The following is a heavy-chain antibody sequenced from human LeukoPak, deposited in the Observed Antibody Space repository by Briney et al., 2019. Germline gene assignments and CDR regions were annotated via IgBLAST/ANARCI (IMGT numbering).Heavy chain of an antibody. V-gene: IGHV3-23*01. CDR2: ISGSGGST. Sequence: TGGSLRLSCAASGFTFSSYGMSWVRQAPGKGLEWVSAISGSGGSTYYADSVKGRFTISRDNSKNTLYLQMNSLRAEDTAVYYCAKAGSGYKTSDDYWGQGTLVTVSS. CDR3: AKAGSGYKTSDDY. CDR1: GFTFSSYG. J-gene: IGHJ4*02. D-gene: IGHD3-22*01.